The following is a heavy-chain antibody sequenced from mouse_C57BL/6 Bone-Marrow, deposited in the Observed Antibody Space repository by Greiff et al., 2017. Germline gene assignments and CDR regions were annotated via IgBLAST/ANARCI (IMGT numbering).Heavy chain of an antibody. J-gene: IGHJ4*01. CDR1: GFTFSSYA. V-gene: IGHV5-9-1*02. Sequence: EVQRVESGEGLVKPGGSLKLSCAASGFTFSSYAMSWVRQTPEKRLEWVAYLSSGGDYIYYAATVQGRFTISRDNARNTLYLQMSSLKSEDTSMYYCTREASSYGAMDYWGQGTSVTVSS. CDR2: LSSGGDYI. D-gene: IGHD1-1*01. CDR3: TREASSYGAMDY.